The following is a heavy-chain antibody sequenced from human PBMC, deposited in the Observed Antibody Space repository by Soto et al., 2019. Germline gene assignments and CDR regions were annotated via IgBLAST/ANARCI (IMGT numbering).Heavy chain of an antibody. D-gene: IGHD3-9*01. CDR2: INPNSGGT. J-gene: IGHJ6*02. V-gene: IGHV1-2*02. CDR1: GYTFTGYY. CDR3: ARDHHDILTGYYSGYYYYGMDV. Sequence: ASVKVSCKASGYTFTGYYMHWVRQAPGQGLEWMGWINPNSGGTNYAQKFQGRVTMTRDTSISTAYMGLSRLRSDDTAVYYCARDHHDILTGYYSGYYYYGMDVWGQGTTVTVSS.